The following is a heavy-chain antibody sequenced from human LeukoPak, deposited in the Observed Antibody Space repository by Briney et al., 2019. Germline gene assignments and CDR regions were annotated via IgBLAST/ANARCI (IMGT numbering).Heavy chain of an antibody. CDR2: IIPILGIA. Sequence: SVKVSCKASGGTFSSYAISWVRQAPGQGLEWMGRIIPILGIANYAQKFQGRVTITADKSTSTAYMELSSLRSEDTAVYYCARVPGCSSGCFTYYYGMDVWGQGTTVTVSS. CDR1: GGTFSSYA. D-gene: IGHD6-19*01. V-gene: IGHV1-69*04. CDR3: ARVPGCSSGCFTYYYGMDV. J-gene: IGHJ6*02.